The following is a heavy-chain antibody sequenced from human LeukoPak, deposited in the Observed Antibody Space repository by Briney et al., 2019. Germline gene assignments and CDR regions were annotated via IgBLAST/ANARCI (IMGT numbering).Heavy chain of an antibody. J-gene: IGHJ6*03. CDR3: ARVPGTYCSGGSCYFRTYYYYYMDV. CDR2: INHSGST. Sequence: PSETLSLTCAVYGGSFSGYYWSWIRQPPGKGLEWLGEINHSGSTNYNPSLKSRVTISVDTSKNQFSLKLSSVTAADTAVYYCARVPGTYCSGGSCYFRTYYYYYMDVWGKGTTVTVSS. D-gene: IGHD2-15*01. CDR1: GGSFSGYY. V-gene: IGHV4-34*01.